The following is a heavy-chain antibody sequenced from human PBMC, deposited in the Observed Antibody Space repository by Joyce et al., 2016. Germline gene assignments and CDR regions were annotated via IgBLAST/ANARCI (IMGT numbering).Heavy chain of an antibody. J-gene: IGHJ4*02. Sequence: EVQLLESGGGLVQPGKSLRLACVASGFTFSNYAMSWVRQAPGKGLEWVSTFSGSGNYTCYADSAKGRFTISRDNSKNTLYLQMDSLRAEDTAIYFCAKDRGTITTYYFDYWGQGILVTVSS. V-gene: IGHV3-23*01. D-gene: IGHD5-24*01. CDR2: FSGSGNYT. CDR3: AKDRGTITTYYFDY. CDR1: GFTFSNYA.